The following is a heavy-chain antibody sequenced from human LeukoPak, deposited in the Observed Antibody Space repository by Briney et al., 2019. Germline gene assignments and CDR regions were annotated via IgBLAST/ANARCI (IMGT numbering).Heavy chain of an antibody. V-gene: IGHV1-69*04. CDR3: ARDFRGGDL. Sequence: GASVKVSCKASGGTFSSYAISWVRQAPGQGLEWMGRIIPILGIANYAQKFQGRVTMTRDTSTSTVYMELSSLRSEDTAVYYCARDFRGGDLWGQGTLVTVSS. D-gene: IGHD2-15*01. CDR2: IIPILGIA. CDR1: GGTFSSYA. J-gene: IGHJ5*02.